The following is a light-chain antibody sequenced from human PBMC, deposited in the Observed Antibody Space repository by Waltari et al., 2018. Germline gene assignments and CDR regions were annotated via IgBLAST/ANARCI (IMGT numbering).Light chain of an antibody. CDR2: GNK. CDR1: TPNLGPAYH. Sequence: QSVLTQPPPISGAPAQTFTISSSGPTPNLGPAYHVHWYRFPPGPSPQLLIFGNKNRPSGVSDRFSASKSGASASLVISGLHVGDEGDYYCQSYDSALRGSVFGGGTKLSVL. V-gene: IGLV1-40*01. CDR3: QSYDSALRGSV. J-gene: IGLJ2*01.